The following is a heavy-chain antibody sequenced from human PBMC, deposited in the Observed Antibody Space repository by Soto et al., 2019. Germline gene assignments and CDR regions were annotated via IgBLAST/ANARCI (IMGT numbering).Heavy chain of an antibody. Sequence: GGSLRLSCAASGFTFSNYAMNWVRQAPGKGLVWVSLISASGGATYYTDSVKGRFAISRDNSKNTLYLQMNSLRPEDTAVYYCSTTFPLAARQYYYVIDVWGQGSSVTGSS. CDR2: ISASGGAT. CDR1: GFTFSNYA. V-gene: IGHV3-23*01. D-gene: IGHD6-6*01. J-gene: IGHJ6*02. CDR3: STTFPLAARQYYYVIDV.